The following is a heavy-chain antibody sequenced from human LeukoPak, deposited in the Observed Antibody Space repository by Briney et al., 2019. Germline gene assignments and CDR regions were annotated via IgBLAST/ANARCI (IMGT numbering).Heavy chain of an antibody. J-gene: IGHJ6*04. V-gene: IGHV3-21*01. CDR1: GFTLSSYS. CDR3: AELGITMIGGV. CDR2: ISSISDYI. D-gene: IGHD3-10*02. Sequence: GGSLRLSCAASGFTLSSYSMNWVRQAPGKGLEWVSSISSISDYIYYADSVKGRFTISRDNAKNSLYLQMNSLRAEDTAVYYCAELGITMIGGVWGKGTTVTISS.